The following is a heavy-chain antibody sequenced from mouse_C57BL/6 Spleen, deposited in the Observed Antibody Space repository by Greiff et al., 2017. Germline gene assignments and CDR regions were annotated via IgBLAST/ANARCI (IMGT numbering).Heavy chain of an antibody. D-gene: IGHD1-1*01. CDR1: GYTFTSYW. J-gene: IGHJ3*01. CDR3: VRGGDDGSRRTWFAY. CDR2: IHPNSGST. Sequence: QVPLQQPGAELVKPGASVKLSCKASGYTFTSYWMHWVKQRPGQGLEWIGMIHPNSGSTNYNEKFKSKATLTVHQSSSTAYLQLSSLASQDSAVYCSVRGGDDGSRRTWFAYGGQGTLVTVSA. V-gene: IGHV1-64*01.